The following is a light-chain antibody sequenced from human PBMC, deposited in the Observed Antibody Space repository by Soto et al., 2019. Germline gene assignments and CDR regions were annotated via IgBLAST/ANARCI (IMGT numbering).Light chain of an antibody. CDR2: GAA. CDR3: QQYNIWSLYT. V-gene: IGKV3-15*01. CDR1: QSIGSD. J-gene: IGKJ2*01. Sequence: EIVMTQSPATLSVSPGDRATLSCGASQSIGSDLAWYQLKPGQAPRLLIYGAATRATGIPAKFSGSGSRTEFSLTISSLQSEDSAVYYCQQYNIWSLYTFGQGTKLEIK.